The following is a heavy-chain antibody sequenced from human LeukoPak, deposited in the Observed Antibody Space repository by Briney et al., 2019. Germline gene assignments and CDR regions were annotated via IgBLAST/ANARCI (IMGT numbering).Heavy chain of an antibody. CDR3: ARDPNIVSTVTLRAFDI. J-gene: IGHJ3*02. D-gene: IGHD5/OR15-5a*01. Sequence: SGTLSLTCTVSGGSISSNSWWSWVRQPPGKGLEWIGEVFHNGSPNYNPSFRGRVTILVDKSKNQFSLNLGSLTAADTAIYYCARDPNIVSTVTLRAFDIWGQGTMVSVSS. CDR1: GGSISSNSW. CDR2: VFHNGSP. V-gene: IGHV4-4*02.